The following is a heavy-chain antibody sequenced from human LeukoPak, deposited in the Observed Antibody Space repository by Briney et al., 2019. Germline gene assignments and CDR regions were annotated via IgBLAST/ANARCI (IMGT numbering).Heavy chain of an antibody. V-gene: IGHV3-30*14. D-gene: IGHD3-10*01. Sequence: GRSLRLSCAASGFTFSSYVMHWVRQAPGKGLEWVAIISYDGSNEYYADSVKGRFTISRDNSKNTLYLQMNSLRAEDTAVYYCARGGSGSYYNEDWGQGTLVTVSS. CDR3: ARGGSGSYYNED. CDR1: GFTFSSYV. J-gene: IGHJ4*02. CDR2: ISYDGSNE.